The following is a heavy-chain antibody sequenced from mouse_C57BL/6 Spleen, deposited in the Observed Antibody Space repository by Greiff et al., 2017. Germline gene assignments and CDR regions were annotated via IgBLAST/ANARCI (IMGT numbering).Heavy chain of an antibody. Sequence: EVKLMESGPVLVKPGASVKMSCKASGYTFTDYYMNWVKQSHGKSLEWIGVINPYNGGTSYNQKFKGKATLTVDKSSSTAYMELNSLTSEDSAVYYCARVPSADWDGGYLDYWGQGTTLTVSS. CDR1: GYTFTDYY. CDR2: INPYNGGT. CDR3: ARVPSADWDGGYLDY. V-gene: IGHV1-19*01. D-gene: IGHD4-1*01. J-gene: IGHJ2*01.